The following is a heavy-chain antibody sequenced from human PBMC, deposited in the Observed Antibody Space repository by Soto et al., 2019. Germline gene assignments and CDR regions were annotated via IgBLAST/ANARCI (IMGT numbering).Heavy chain of an antibody. Sequence: GGSLRLSCAASGFTFSSYAMSWVRQAPGKGLEWVSAISGSGGSTYYADSVEGRFTISRDNSKNTLYLQMNSLRAEDTAVDYCAKDRNFIVGATNDYWGQGTLVTVSS. CDR1: GFTFSSYA. D-gene: IGHD1-26*01. CDR3: AKDRNFIVGATNDY. V-gene: IGHV3-23*01. J-gene: IGHJ4*02. CDR2: ISGSGGST.